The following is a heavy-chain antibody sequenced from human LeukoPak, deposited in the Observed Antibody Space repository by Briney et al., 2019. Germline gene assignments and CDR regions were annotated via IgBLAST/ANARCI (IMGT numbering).Heavy chain of an antibody. CDR3: AKGRKYYDILTGYYYFDY. Sequence: PGGSLRLSCAASGFTFSGYAMSWVRQAPGKGLEWVSAISGSGGSTYYADSVKGRFTISRDNSKNTLYLQMNSLRAEDTAVYYCAKGRKYYDILTGYYYFDYWGQGTLVTVSS. J-gene: IGHJ4*02. V-gene: IGHV3-23*01. CDR2: ISGSGGST. CDR1: GFTFSGYA. D-gene: IGHD3-9*01.